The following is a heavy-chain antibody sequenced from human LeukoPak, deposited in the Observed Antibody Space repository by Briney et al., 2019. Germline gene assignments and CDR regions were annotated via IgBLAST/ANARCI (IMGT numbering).Heavy chain of an antibody. Sequence: ASVKVSCKASGYTFTGYYMHWVRQAPGQGLEWMGWINPNSGGTNYAQKFQGRVTMTRDTSISTAYMELSRLRPDDTAVYYCARAAVVVPAAIGYNWFDPWGQGTLVTVSS. CDR1: GYTFTGYY. CDR2: INPNSGGT. D-gene: IGHD2-2*02. CDR3: ARAAVVVPAAIGYNWFDP. V-gene: IGHV1-2*02. J-gene: IGHJ5*02.